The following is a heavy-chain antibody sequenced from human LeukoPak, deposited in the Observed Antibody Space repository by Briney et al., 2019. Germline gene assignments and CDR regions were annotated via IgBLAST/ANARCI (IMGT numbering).Heavy chain of an antibody. CDR2: IYYSGST. CDR3: ARARYYDYIWGSYREYYFDY. D-gene: IGHD3-16*02. J-gene: IGHJ4*02. V-gene: IGHV4-59*01. Sequence: SESLSLTCTVSGGSISSYYWSWIRQPPGKGLEWIGYIYYSGSTNYNPSLKSRVTISVDTSKNQFSLKLSSVTAADTAVYYCARARYYDYIWGSYREYYFDYWGQGTLVTVSS. CDR1: GGSISSYY.